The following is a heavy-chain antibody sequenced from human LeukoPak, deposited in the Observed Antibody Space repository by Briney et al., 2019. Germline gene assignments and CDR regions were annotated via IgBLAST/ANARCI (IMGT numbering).Heavy chain of an antibody. J-gene: IGHJ4*02. CDR1: GGSISSYY. D-gene: IGHD3-22*01. V-gene: IGHV4-59*01. CDR2: IYYSGSA. CDR3: AREVPPRDYYDSSGYYFDY. Sequence: SETLSLTCTVSGGSISSYYWSWIRQPPGKGLEWIGYIYYSGSANYNPSLKSRVTISVDTSKNQFSLKLSSVTAADTAVYYCAREVPPRDYYDSSGYYFDYWGQGTLVTVSS.